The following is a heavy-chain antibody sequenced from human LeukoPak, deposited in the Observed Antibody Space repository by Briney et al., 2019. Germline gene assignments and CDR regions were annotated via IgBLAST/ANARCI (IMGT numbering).Heavy chain of an antibody. CDR3: ARLLRGGYSYGWGAFDI. D-gene: IGHD5-18*01. CDR2: IYYSGST. CDR1: GGSTSSYY. J-gene: IGHJ3*02. Sequence: SETLSLTWTVSGGSTSSYYTSWIRHPPGEGLEWIGYIYYSGSTNYNPSLNSRVTISAQTSKNHFSLKLRSVTAADTAVYYCARLLRGGYSYGWGAFDIWGQGTMVTVSS. V-gene: IGHV4-59*08.